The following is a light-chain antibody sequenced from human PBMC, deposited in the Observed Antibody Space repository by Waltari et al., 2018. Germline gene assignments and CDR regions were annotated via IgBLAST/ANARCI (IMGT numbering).Light chain of an antibody. CDR3: QQSYATSIT. CDR2: AAS. CDR1: QSINRY. Sequence: DIQMTQSPSSLSASVGDRVTITCRASQSINRYLNWYQQKPGKAPRLLIYAASSLQSGGPSRFSGSGSGTDFTLSISSLQPEDFATYYCQQSYATSITFGQGTQLEIK. J-gene: IGKJ5*01. V-gene: IGKV1-39*01.